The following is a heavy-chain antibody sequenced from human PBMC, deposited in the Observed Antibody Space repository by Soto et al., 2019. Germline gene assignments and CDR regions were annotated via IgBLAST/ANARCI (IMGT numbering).Heavy chain of an antibody. CDR3: ARHTGYDILTGYRAAYFAY. CDR2: IYYSGST. CDR1: GGTISSSSYY. Sequence: SETLSLTCTVSGGTISSSSYYWGWIRQPPGKGLEWIGSIYYSGSTYYNPSLKSRVTISVDTSKNQFSLKLSSVTAADTAVYYCARHTGYDILTGYRAAYFAYWGQGTLVTVS. D-gene: IGHD3-9*01. V-gene: IGHV4-39*01. J-gene: IGHJ4*02.